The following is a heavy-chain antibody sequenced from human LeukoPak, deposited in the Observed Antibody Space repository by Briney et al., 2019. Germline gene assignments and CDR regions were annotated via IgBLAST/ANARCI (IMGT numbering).Heavy chain of an antibody. CDR2: ISYDGSNK. CDR3: ARGITMVRGPFVVGAFDI. J-gene: IGHJ3*02. D-gene: IGHD3-10*01. V-gene: IGHV3-30*04. Sequence: PGGSLRLSCAASGFTFSSYAMHWVRQAPGKGLEWVAVISYDGSNKYYADPVKGRFTISRDNSKNTLYLQMNSLRAEDTAVYYCARGITMVRGPFVVGAFDIWGQGTMVTVSS. CDR1: GFTFSSYA.